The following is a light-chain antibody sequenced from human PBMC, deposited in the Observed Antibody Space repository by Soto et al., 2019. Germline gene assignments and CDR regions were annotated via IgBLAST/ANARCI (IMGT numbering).Light chain of an antibody. CDR3: QQYGSAPWT. V-gene: IGKV3-20*01. Sequence: EIVLTQSPGTLSLSPGEGATISCRASQSVSNNYLAWFQQRPGQAPRLLIYAASTRARGIPDRFGGSGSGTDFTLTVSRLEPEDFAVYYCQQYGSAPWTFGQGTKVEI. CDR2: AAS. J-gene: IGKJ1*01. CDR1: QSVSNNY.